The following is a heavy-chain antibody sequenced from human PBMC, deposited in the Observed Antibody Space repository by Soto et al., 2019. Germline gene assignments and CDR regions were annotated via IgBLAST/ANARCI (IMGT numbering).Heavy chain of an antibody. CDR2: MNPNSGTT. V-gene: IGHV1-8*02. J-gene: IGHJ4*02. D-gene: IGHD3-16*02. CDR1: GYTFTSYG. CDR3: VRYRVVAAY. Sequence: ASVKVSCKASGYTFTSYGISWVRQAPGQGLEWMGYMNPNSGTTGYAQTFQDRITLTRDTSITTAYMELSSLTSDDTAVYFCVRYRVVAAYWGQGSPVIVSS.